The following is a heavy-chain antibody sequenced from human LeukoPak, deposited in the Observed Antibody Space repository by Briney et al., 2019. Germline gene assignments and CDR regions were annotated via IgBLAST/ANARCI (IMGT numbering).Heavy chain of an antibody. CDR2: IKQDGSEK. V-gene: IGHV3-7*01. CDR1: GFTFSSYG. D-gene: IGHD3-10*01. J-gene: IGHJ4*02. CDR3: LHYDSGSV. Sequence: PGGSLRLSCAASGFTFSSYGMHWVRQAPGKGLEWVANIKQDGSEKYYVDSVKGRFTVSRDNAKNSLYLQMNSLRAEDTAVYYCLHYDSGSVWGQGTPVTVSS.